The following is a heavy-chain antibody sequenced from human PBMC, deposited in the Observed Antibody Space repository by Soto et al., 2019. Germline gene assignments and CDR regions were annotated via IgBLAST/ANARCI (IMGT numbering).Heavy chain of an antibody. CDR1: GGSFSGYY. Sequence: QVQLQQWGAGLLKPSETLSLTGAVYGGSFSGYYWTWIRQPPGTGLEWIGEINHSGSTNYNPSLKSRVTISVDTSKNQCSLKLTSVTAADTAVYYCARDKITGLLDYWGQGTLVTVSS. D-gene: IGHD2-8*02. CDR3: ARDKITGLLDY. J-gene: IGHJ4*02. V-gene: IGHV4-34*01. CDR2: INHSGST.